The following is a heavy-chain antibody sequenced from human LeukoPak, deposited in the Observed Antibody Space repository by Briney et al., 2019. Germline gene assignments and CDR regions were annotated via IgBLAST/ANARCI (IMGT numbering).Heavy chain of an antibody. CDR3: AGEGQIRVYYYMDV. J-gene: IGHJ6*03. V-gene: IGHV1-2*02. CDR1: GYSFTDHY. CDR2: INPNSGDT. Sequence: GASVKVSCKASGYSFTDHYLHWVRQAPGQGLEWMGWINPNSGDTNYAQKFQGRVTMTRDTSIKTAYMELTTMTPDDTAVYYCAGEGQIRVYYYMDVWGKGTTVTVSS.